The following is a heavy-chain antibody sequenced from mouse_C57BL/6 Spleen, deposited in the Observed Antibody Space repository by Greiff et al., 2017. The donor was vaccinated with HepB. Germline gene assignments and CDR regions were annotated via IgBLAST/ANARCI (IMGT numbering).Heavy chain of an antibody. D-gene: IGHD1-1*01. CDR1: GYTFTDYN. CDR2: INPNNGGT. J-gene: IGHJ2*01. CDR3: ARRGLTTVVARGYYFDY. V-gene: IGHV1-18*01. Sequence: EVKLQQSGPELVKPGASVKIPCKASGYTFTDYNMDWVKQSHGKSLEWIGDINPNNGGTNYNQKFKGKATLTVDKSSSTAYMELRSLTSEDTAVYYLARRGLTTVVARGYYFDYWGQGTTLTVSS.